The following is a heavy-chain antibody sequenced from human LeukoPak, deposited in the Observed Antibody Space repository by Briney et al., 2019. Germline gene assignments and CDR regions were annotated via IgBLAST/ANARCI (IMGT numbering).Heavy chain of an antibody. CDR1: GFTFSTYW. V-gene: IGHV3-7*01. D-gene: IGHD3-22*01. J-gene: IGHJ4*02. Sequence: GGSLRLSCAASGFTFSTYWMSWVRQAPGKGLEWVANIKQDGSEKYYVDSVKGRFTISRDNAKNSLYLKLNSLRAEDTAVYYCASTAFSKTYYYDTSGAMGVDYWGQGTLVTVSS. CDR3: ASTAFSKTYYYDTSGAMGVDY. CDR2: IKQDGSEK.